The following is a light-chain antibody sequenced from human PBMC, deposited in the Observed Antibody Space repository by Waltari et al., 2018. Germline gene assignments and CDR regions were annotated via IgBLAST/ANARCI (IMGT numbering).Light chain of an antibody. J-gene: IGKJ1*01. Sequence: EIVLTQSPATLSLSPGERATLSCRASQRVSSYLAWYQQKPGQAPRLLIYDAANRATGIPARFSGSGSVTDFTLTISSREPEDVAVYYCQQRSNCPPWTFGQGTKVEIK. CDR1: QRVSSY. CDR3: QQRSNCPPWT. CDR2: DAA. V-gene: IGKV3-11*01.